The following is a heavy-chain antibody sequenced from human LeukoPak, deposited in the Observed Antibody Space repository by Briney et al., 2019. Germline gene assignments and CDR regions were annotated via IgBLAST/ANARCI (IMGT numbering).Heavy chain of an antibody. CDR2: ISSSSSYI. CDR1: GFTFSSYS. Sequence: GGSLRLSCAASGFTFSSYSMNWVRQAPGKGLEWVSSISSSSSYIYYADSVKGRFTISRDNAKNSLYLQMNSLRAEDTAVYYCARGPYSSGWYGEGYWGQGTLVTVSS. D-gene: IGHD6-19*01. CDR3: ARGPYSSGWYGEGY. V-gene: IGHV3-21*01. J-gene: IGHJ4*02.